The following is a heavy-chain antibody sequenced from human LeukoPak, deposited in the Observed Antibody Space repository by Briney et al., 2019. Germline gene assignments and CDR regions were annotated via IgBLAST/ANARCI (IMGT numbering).Heavy chain of an antibody. V-gene: IGHV2-5*02. Sequence: CGPTLVKPTQTLTLTCTFSGFSLTTSGVGVGWIRQPPGKALEWLALIYWDDDKRYSPSLKSRPTITKDTSKNQVVLTMTKMDPVDTATYYCAHSPSHYDILTGYYLFDYWGQGTLVTVSS. CDR1: GFSLTTSGVG. D-gene: IGHD3-9*01. J-gene: IGHJ4*02. CDR2: IYWDDDK. CDR3: AHSPSHYDILTGYYLFDY.